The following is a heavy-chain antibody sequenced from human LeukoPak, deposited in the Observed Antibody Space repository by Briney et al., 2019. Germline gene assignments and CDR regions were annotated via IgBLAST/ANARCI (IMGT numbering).Heavy chain of an antibody. CDR1: GFNFDDYV. J-gene: IGHJ4*02. D-gene: IGHD3-22*01. V-gene: IGHV3-20*04. Sequence: GGSLRLSCAASGFNFDDYVMSWVRQAPGKGLEWVSGINWNGGSRGYADSVKGRFTISRDNAKNSLYLQMNSLRAEDTALYYCARSRHSYDSSGFPHYWGQGTLVTVSS. CDR2: INWNGGSR. CDR3: ARSRHSYDSSGFPHY.